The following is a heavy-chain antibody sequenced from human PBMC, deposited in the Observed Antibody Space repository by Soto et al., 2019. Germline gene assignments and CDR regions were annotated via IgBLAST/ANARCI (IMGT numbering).Heavy chain of an antibody. CDR1: GFXFSNYA. CDR2: IRETGNT. J-gene: IGHJ4*02. CDR3: AKQQMGVIRALDY. Sequence: GSLRLSCAASGFXFSNYAMSWILQAPGKGQEWVSTIRETGNTYYADSVRGRFATSRDNSENTLYLQMSSLRAEDTAVYYCAKQQMGVIRALDYWGQGTLVTVSS. V-gene: IGHV3-23*01. D-gene: IGHD1-26*01.